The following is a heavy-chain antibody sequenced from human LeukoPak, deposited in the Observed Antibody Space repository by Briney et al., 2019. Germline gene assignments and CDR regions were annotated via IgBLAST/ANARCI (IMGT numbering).Heavy chain of an antibody. D-gene: IGHD3-10*01. Sequence: VKVSCKASGYTFTNYGVSWVRQAPGQGLEWMGWISAYNGNTNYAQKLQGRVTMTPDTSTSTAYMEVRSLRSDDTAVYYCARDIGYGSGSYWFDYWGQGTLVTVSS. CDR2: ISAYNGNT. CDR1: GYTFTNYG. V-gene: IGHV1-18*01. CDR3: ARDIGYGSGSYWFDY. J-gene: IGHJ4*02.